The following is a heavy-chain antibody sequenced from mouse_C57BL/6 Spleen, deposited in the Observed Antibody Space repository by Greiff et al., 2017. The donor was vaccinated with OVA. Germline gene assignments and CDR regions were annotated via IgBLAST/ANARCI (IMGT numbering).Heavy chain of an antibody. CDR1: GFTFSSYA. CDR3: AREDYYYYGSSYDWYFDV. Sequence: EVKVVESGGGLVKPGGSLKLSCAASGFTFSSYAMSWVRQTPEKRLEWVATISDGGSYTYYPDNVKGRFTISRDNAKNNLYLQMSHLKSEDTAMYYCAREDYYYYGSSYDWYFDVWGTGTTVTVSS. V-gene: IGHV5-4*01. D-gene: IGHD1-1*01. CDR2: ISDGGSYT. J-gene: IGHJ1*03.